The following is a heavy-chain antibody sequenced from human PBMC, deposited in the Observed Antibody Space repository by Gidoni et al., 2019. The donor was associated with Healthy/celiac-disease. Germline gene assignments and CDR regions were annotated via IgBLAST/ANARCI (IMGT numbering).Heavy chain of an antibody. Sequence: EVQLVESGGGLVQPGRSLRLYCAASGFTYDEYAMHWVRKAPGKGLEWFSGIRWNSGSIGYADSVKGRFTISIDNAKNSLYLQMNSLRAEDTALYYCAKDTLRIAAAGPFDYWGQGTLVTVSS. D-gene: IGHD6-13*01. V-gene: IGHV3-9*01. CDR1: GFTYDEYA. CDR3: AKDTLRIAAAGPFDY. CDR2: IRWNSGSI. J-gene: IGHJ4*02.